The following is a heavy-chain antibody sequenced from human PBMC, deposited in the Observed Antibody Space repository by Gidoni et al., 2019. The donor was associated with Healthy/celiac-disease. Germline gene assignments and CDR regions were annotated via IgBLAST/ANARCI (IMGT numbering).Heavy chain of an antibody. CDR2: ISYDGSNK. J-gene: IGHJ4*02. CDR1: GFTFSSYG. D-gene: IGHD5-12*01. Sequence: QVQLVESGGGVVQPGRSLRLSCAASGFTFSSYGMHWVRQAPGKGLEWVAVISYDGSNKYYADSVKGRFTISRDNSKNTLYLQMNSLRAEDTAVYYCAKVGDSGSVTWFDYWGQGTLVTVSS. V-gene: IGHV3-30*18. CDR3: AKVGDSGSVTWFDY.